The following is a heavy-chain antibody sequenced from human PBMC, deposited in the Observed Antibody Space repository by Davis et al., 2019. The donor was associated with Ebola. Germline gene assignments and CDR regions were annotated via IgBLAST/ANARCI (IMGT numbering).Heavy chain of an antibody. J-gene: IGHJ4*02. CDR1: GFTFSSYA. D-gene: IGHD3-10*01. CDR2: ISYDGSNK. V-gene: IGHV3-30-3*01. Sequence: GESLKISCAASGFTFSSYAMHWVRQAPGKGLEWVAVISYDGSNKYYADSVKGRFTISRDNAKNSLYLQMNSLRAEDTAVYYCAGYGEIFDYWGQGTLVTVSS. CDR3: AGYGEIFDY.